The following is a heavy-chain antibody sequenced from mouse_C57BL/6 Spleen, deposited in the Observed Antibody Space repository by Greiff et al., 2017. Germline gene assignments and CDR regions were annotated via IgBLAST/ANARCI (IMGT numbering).Heavy chain of an antibody. D-gene: IGHD1-1*01. CDR3: ARGGFNYYGSSYPYYYAMDY. Sequence: EVQLQQSGPELVKPGASVKISCKASGYTFTDYYMNWVKQSHGKSLEWIGDINPNNGGTSYNQKFKGKATLTVDKSSSTAYMELRSLTSEDSAVYYCARGGFNYYGSSYPYYYAMDYWGQGTSVTVSS. CDR1: GYTFTDYY. V-gene: IGHV1-26*01. J-gene: IGHJ4*01. CDR2: INPNNGGT.